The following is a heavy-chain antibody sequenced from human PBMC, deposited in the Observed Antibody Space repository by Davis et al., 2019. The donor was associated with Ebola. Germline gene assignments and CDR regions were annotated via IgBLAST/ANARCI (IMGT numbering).Heavy chain of an antibody. CDR2: ISSSGSTI. J-gene: IGHJ6*04. CDR3: ARGGYSYGLIYYYYGRDV. D-gene: IGHD5-18*01. V-gene: IGHV3-11*01. Sequence: SPKTPCAAPGFTISDYYMSWIRQDPGKGLEWGSYISSSGSTIYYADSVKGRFTSSRDNAKNSLYLQMNSLRAEDTAVYYCARGGYSYGLIYYYYGRDVWGKGTTVTVSS. CDR1: GFTISDYY.